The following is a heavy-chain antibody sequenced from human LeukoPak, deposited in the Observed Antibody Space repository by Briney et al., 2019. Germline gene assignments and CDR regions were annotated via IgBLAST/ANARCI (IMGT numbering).Heavy chain of an antibody. Sequence: GASVKVSCKASGYTFTSYDINWVRQATGQGLEWMGWMNPNSGNTGYAQKFQGRVTMTRNTSISTAYMELSSLRSEDTAVYYCARVSPDQSSGWYFFDYWGQGTLVTVSS. CDR1: GYTFTSYD. D-gene: IGHD6-19*01. CDR2: MNPNSGNT. CDR3: ARVSPDQSSGWYFFDY. V-gene: IGHV1-8*01. J-gene: IGHJ4*02.